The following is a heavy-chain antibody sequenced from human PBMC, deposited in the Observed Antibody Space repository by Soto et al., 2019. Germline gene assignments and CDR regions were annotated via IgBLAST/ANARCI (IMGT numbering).Heavy chain of an antibody. CDR3: ARGIATGQLDP. CDR1: GYTFTIYT. D-gene: IGHD2-21*01. J-gene: IGHJ5*01. CDR2: INPDNGNT. V-gene: IGHV1-3*01. Sequence: VASVKGSCKASGYTFTIYTMNWVRQAPGQRLEWMGWINPDNGNTKSSQKFQDRVIITRDTSASTAYMDLSSLRSEDTAVYYCARGIATGQLDPWGQGTLVTVSS.